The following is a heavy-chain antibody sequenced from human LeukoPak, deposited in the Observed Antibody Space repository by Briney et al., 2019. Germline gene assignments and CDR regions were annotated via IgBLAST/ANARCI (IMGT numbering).Heavy chain of an antibody. V-gene: IGHV3-30*02. CDR2: IRHDETRI. CDR1: GFTFSSYG. J-gene: IGHJ6*03. CDR3: AKSVIPNSYQGTYYMDV. Sequence: GGSLRLSYAASGFTFSSYGMHWVRQAPGEGLEGVAFIRHDETRIFYGDSVKGRFTIYRDNSKNMVYLQLNSLSAEDTALYYCAKSVIPNSYQGTYYMDVWGKGTTVTVSS. D-gene: IGHD3-16*02.